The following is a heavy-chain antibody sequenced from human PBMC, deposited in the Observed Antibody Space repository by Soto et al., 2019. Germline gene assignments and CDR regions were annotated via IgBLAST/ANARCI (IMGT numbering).Heavy chain of an antibody. CDR2: ISAYNGNT. J-gene: IGHJ4*02. D-gene: IGHD5-18*01. CDR1: GYTFTSYG. CDR3: ARSLTGDDGLDTPYYFDY. V-gene: IGHV1-18*01. Sequence: ASVKVSCKASGYTFTSYGISWVRQAPGQGLEWMGWISAYNGNTNYAQKLQGRVTMTTDTSTSTAYMELRSLRSDDTAVYYCARSLTGDDGLDTPYYFDYWGQGTLVTVSS.